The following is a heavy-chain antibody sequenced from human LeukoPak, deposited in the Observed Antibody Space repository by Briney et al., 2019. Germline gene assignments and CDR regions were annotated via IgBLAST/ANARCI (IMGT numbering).Heavy chain of an antibody. V-gene: IGHV3-23*01. Sequence: GGSLRLSCAASGFTFSSYAMSWVRQAPGKGLEWVSAISGSGGSTYYADSVKGRFTISRDNAKNTLYLQMNSLRAEDTAVYYCAKDRHGFYGSGSFPYPNDYWGQGTLVTVSS. J-gene: IGHJ4*02. CDR2: ISGSGGST. CDR3: AKDRHGFYGSGSFPYPNDY. D-gene: IGHD3-10*01. CDR1: GFTFSSYA.